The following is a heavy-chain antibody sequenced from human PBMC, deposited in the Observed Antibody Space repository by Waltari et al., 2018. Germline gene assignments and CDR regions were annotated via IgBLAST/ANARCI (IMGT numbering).Heavy chain of an antibody. CDR2: IYYSGST. V-gene: IGHV4-31*03. CDR1: GGSISSGGYY. J-gene: IGHJ3*02. Sequence: QVQLQESGPGLVKPSQTLSLTCTVSGGSISSGGYYWSWIRQHPGKGLEWIGYIYYSGSTYYNPSLKSRVTISVDTSKNQFSLKLSSVTAADTAVYYCARGLSETSFVWRLLYAFDIWGQGTMVTVSS. D-gene: IGHD3-9*01. CDR3: ARGLSETSFVWRLLYAFDI.